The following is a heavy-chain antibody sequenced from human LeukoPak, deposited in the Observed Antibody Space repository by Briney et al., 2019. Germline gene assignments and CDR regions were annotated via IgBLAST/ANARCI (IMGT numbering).Heavy chain of an antibody. V-gene: IGHV1-18*01. CDR3: ARATSITMVRGVIRGFDP. CDR1: GYTFTSYG. Sequence: ASVKVSCKASGYTFTSYGISWVRQAPGQGLEWMGWISAYNGNTNYAQKLQGRVTVTTDTSTSTAYMELRSLRSDDTAVYYCARATSITMVRGVIRGFDPWGQGTLVTVSS. D-gene: IGHD3-10*01. J-gene: IGHJ5*02. CDR2: ISAYNGNT.